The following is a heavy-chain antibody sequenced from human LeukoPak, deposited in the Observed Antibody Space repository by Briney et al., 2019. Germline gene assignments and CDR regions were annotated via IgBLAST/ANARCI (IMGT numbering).Heavy chain of an antibody. CDR1: GFTFSNYW. J-gene: IGHJ4*02. CDR2: IKHDGGDK. CDR3: ARGGNYDILTGYIFDY. D-gene: IGHD3-9*01. V-gene: IGHV3-7*03. Sequence: QPGGSLRLSCAASGFTFSNYWMSWVRQAPGKGLECVANIKHDGGDKHYVDSVKGRFTIARDSAKNSLNLQMNSLRAEDTAAYYCARGGNYDILTGYIFDYWGQGTLVTVSS.